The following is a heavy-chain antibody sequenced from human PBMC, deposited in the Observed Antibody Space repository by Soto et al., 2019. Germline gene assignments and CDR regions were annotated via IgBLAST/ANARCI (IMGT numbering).Heavy chain of an antibody. J-gene: IGHJ6*02. Sequence: SETLSLTCAVSGYSISSSNWWGLIRQPPGKGLEWIGYIYYSGSTYYNPSLKSRVTMSVDTSKNQFSLKLSSVTAVDTAVYYCARLYSSGWSERDYGMDVWGQGTTVTVSS. V-gene: IGHV4-28*01. CDR2: IYYSGST. D-gene: IGHD6-19*01. CDR1: GYSISSSNW. CDR3: ARLYSSGWSERDYGMDV.